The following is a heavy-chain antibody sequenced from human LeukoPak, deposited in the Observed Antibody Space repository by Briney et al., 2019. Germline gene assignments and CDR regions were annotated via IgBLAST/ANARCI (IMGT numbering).Heavy chain of an antibody. CDR2: INHSGST. V-gene: IGHV4-34*01. J-gene: IGHJ5*02. CDR3: ARKLVERNRYWFDP. CDR1: GGSFSGYY. Sequence: SETLSLTCAVYGGSFSGYYWSWIRQPPGKGLEWIGEINHSGSTNYNPSLKSRVTISVDTPKNQFSLKLSSVTAADTAVYYCARKLVERNRYWFDPWGQGTLVTVSS. D-gene: IGHD6-6*01.